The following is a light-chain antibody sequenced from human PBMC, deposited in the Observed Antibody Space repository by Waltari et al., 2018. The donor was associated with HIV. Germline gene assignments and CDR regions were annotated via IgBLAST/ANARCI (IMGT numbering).Light chain of an antibody. V-gene: IGLV1-40*01. CDR3: QSFDSSLNAYV. Sequence: QSVLTQAPSVSGAPGQRVTISCTGSSSNIGANFDVPWYQLLPGSSPKLLIFANSNRPSGGPDRFSGSKSGTSASLAITGLHPEDEAEYYCQSFDSSLNAYVFGTGTTVIVL. J-gene: IGLJ1*01. CDR1: SSNIGANFD. CDR2: ANS.